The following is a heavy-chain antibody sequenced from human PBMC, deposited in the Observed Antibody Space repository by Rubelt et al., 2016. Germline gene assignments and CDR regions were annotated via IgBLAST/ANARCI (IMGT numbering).Heavy chain of an antibody. J-gene: IGHJ4*02. CDR2: IYWDDDK. D-gene: IGHD1-14*01. CDR3: AHGQEYNGDCDTAPHGVDY. CDR1: GFSFSTSGVG. V-gene: IGHV2-5*02. Sequence: QITLKESGPTLVKPTQTLTLTCTFSGFSFSTSGVGVGWIRQPPGKALEWLALIYWDDDKRYRPSLKSRVTITRDTSKNQVVITMTNMAPVDAATYYCAHGQEYNGDCDTAPHGVDYWCQGTLVTVSS.